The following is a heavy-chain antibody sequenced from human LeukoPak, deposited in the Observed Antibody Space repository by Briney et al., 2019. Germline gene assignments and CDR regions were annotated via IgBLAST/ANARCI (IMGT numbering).Heavy chain of an antibody. D-gene: IGHD1-1*01. CDR1: GYTLTELS. J-gene: IGHJ4*02. CDR3: ATTNRPLEPADY. CDR2: FDPEDGET. Sequence: ASVKVSCKVSGYTLTELSMHWVRQAPGKGLEWMGGFDPEDGETIYAQKFQGRATMTEDTSTDTAYMELSSLRSEDTAVYYCATTNRPLEPADYWGQGTLVTVSS. V-gene: IGHV1-24*01.